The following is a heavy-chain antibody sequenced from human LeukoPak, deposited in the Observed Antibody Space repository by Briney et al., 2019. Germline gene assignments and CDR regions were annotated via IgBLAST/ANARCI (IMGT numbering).Heavy chain of an antibody. Sequence: GSSVKVSCKASGYTFTSYGISWVRQAPGQGLEWMGWISAYNGNTNYAQKLQGRVTMTTDTSTSTAYMELRSLRSDDTAVYYCARDLGGIAVAAPPFDYWGQGTLVTVSS. J-gene: IGHJ4*02. D-gene: IGHD6-19*01. CDR2: ISAYNGNT. CDR3: ARDLGGIAVAAPPFDY. V-gene: IGHV1-18*01. CDR1: GYTFTSYG.